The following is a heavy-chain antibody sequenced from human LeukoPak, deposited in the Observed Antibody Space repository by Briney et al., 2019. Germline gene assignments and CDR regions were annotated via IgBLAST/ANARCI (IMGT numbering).Heavy chain of an antibody. D-gene: IGHD2-2*01. V-gene: IGHV4-38-2*02. Sequence: SETLSVTPTVSGYSLCSGYYWGWIRQLPGKGLEWIGEINHSGSTNYNPSLKSRVTISVDTSKNQFSLKLSSVTAADTAVYYCARGRGYQLLRPYYYYGMDVWGQGTTVTVSS. CDR2: INHSGST. CDR3: ARGRGYQLLRPYYYYGMDV. J-gene: IGHJ6*02. CDR1: GYSLCSGYY.